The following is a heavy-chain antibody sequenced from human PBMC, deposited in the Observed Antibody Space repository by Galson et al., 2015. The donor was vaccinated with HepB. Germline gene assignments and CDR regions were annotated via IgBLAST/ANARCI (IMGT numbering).Heavy chain of an antibody. J-gene: IGHJ4*02. CDR3: ARVRAAAGIPHFDY. V-gene: IGHV3-15*07. CDR1: GFTFSNAW. CDR2: IKSKTDGGTT. Sequence: SLRLSCAASGFTFSNAWMNWVRQAPGKGLEWVGRIKSKTDGGTTDYAAPVKGRFTISRDNSKNTLYLQMNSLRAEDTAVYYCARVRAAAGIPHFDYWGQGTLVTVSS. D-gene: IGHD6-13*01.